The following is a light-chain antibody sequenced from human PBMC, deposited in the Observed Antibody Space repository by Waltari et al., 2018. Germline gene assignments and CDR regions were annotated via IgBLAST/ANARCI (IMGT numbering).Light chain of an antibody. CDR2: YNSDSDK. Sequence: QAVLTQPASLSASPGASVSPTCTLRSGINVASYRIYWYQEKPGSPPQYLLGYNSDSDKQQGSGVPSRFSGSKDVSANAGVLVISGLQSEDEADYYCLVWYSGAWVFGGGTKLTVL. CDR3: LVWYSGAWV. J-gene: IGLJ3*02. V-gene: IGLV5-45*01. CDR1: SGINVASYR.